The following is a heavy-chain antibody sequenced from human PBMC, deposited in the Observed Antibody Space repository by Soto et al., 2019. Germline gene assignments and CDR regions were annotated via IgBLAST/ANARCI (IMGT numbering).Heavy chain of an antibody. CDR1: GGSISSGDYY. J-gene: IGHJ5*02. D-gene: IGHD6-6*01. CDR3: ARERPDGARLDP. V-gene: IGHV4-30-4*01. Sequence: SQTLSLTCTVSGGSISSGDYYWSWIRQPPGKGLEWIGYIYHSGSTYYNPSLKSRVTISVDTSKNQFSLKLSSVTAADTAVYYCARERPDGARLDPWGQGTLVTVSS. CDR2: IYHSGST.